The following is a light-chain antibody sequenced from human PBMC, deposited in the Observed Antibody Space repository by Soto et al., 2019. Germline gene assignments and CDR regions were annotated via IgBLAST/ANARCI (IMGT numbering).Light chain of an antibody. CDR1: SSNIGAGYD. V-gene: IGLV1-40*01. Sequence: QSVLTQPPSVSGAPGQRVTISCTGNSSNIGAGYDVHWYQQLPGTAPKLLIYGNSNRPSGVPDRFSGSKSGTSASLAITGLQAEDEADYHCQSYDSRLSGSRVFGGGTKLTVL. CDR2: GNS. CDR3: QSYDSRLSGSRV. J-gene: IGLJ2*01.